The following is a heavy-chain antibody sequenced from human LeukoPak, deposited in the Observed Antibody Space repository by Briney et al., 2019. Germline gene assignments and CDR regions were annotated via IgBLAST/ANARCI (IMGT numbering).Heavy chain of an antibody. CDR2: IYYSGST. D-gene: IGHD4-11*01. CDR1: GGSISNYY. J-gene: IGHJ4*02. CDR3: ARGYTNYPYYFDY. Sequence: SETLSLTCTVFGGSISNYYWTWIRQPPGRGLEWIGYIYYSGSTNYNPSLKSRVTMSVDKSKNKFSLNLSSVTAADTAVYFCARGYTNYPYYFDYWGQGTLVTVSS. V-gene: IGHV4-59*01.